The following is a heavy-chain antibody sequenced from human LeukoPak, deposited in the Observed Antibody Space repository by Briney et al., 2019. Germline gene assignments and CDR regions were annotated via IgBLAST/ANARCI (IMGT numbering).Heavy chain of an antibody. D-gene: IGHD1-7*01. V-gene: IGHV3-23*01. Sequence: GGSLRLSCAASGFTFSSYAMSWVRQAPGKGLEWVSAISGSGGSTYYADSVKGRFTISRHNSKNTLYLQMNSLRAEDTAVYYCAKDLLYNWNYGGYFDYWGQGTLVTVSS. J-gene: IGHJ4*02. CDR1: GFTFSSYA. CDR2: ISGSGGST. CDR3: AKDLLYNWNYGGYFDY.